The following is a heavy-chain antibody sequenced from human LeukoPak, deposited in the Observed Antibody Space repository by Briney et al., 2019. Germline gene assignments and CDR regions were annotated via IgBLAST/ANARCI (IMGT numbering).Heavy chain of an antibody. J-gene: IGHJ4*02. Sequence: SETLSLTCTVSGGSITSAGDYWGWIRQPPGKGLEWIGTIYLSGTTYYKPSLQSHITISLDTSVNQFSLTLSPVTAADTAVYYCARLASNWSGEPPLDFWGQGALVTVSS. V-gene: IGHV4-39*01. CDR1: GGSITSAGDY. CDR2: IYLSGTT. CDR3: ARLASNWSGEPPLDF. D-gene: IGHD3-10*01.